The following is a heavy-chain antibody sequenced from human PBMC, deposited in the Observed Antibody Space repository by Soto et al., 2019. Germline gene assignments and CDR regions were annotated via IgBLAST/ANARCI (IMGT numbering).Heavy chain of an antibody. Sequence: AVGSLRLSCVASGFPFNNFEMNWIRQAPGKGLEWISYITGGGATYYADSVKGRFTISRDNAKNSLFLQMNSVGVGDTAVYYCVGGGLSYFDHWGRGTLVTVSS. D-gene: IGHD3-16*01. J-gene: IGHJ4*02. CDR3: VGGGLSYFDH. V-gene: IGHV3-48*03. CDR1: GFPFNNFE. CDR2: ITGGGAT.